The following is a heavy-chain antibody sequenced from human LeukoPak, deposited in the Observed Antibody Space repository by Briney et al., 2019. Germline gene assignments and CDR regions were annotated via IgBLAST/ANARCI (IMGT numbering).Heavy chain of an antibody. J-gene: IGHJ6*02. CDR3: ARTVPAVDYNYGMDV. CDR1: GGSISSFY. Sequence: PSGTLSLTCTVSGGSISSFYWSWIRQPPGKGLEWIGYIYNSGGTNYNPSLKSRVTISVDTSKNQFSLRLSSVTAADTAVYYCARTVPAVDYNYGMDVWGQGTTVTVPS. D-gene: IGHD2-2*01. CDR2: IYNSGGT. V-gene: IGHV4-59*01.